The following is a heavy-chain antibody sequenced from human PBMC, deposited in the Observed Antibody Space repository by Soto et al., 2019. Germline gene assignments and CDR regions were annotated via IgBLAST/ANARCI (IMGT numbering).Heavy chain of an antibody. D-gene: IGHD1-1*01. CDR3: ARHDDWNRYYYGMDV. CDR1: GYSFTSYW. J-gene: IGHJ6*02. V-gene: IGHV5-51*01. Sequence: GESLKISCKGSGYSFTSYWIGWVRQMPGKGLEWMGIIYPGDSDTRYSPSFQGQVTISADKSISTAYLQWSSLKASDTAMYYCARHDDWNRYYYGMDVWGQGTTVTVSS. CDR2: IYPGDSDT.